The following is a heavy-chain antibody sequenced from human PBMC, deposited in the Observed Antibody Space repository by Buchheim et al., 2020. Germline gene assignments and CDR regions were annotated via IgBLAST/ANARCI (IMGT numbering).Heavy chain of an antibody. CDR1: GYTFTSYY. Sequence: QVQLVQSGAEVKKPGASVKVSCKASGYTFTSYYMHWVRQAPGQGLEWMGIINPSGGSTSYAQKFQGRVTMTRDTSTSTVYMDLSSLRSEDTAVYFCARSRHLVTPDSCLDPWGQGTL. D-gene: IGHD3-9*01. CDR2: INPSGGST. V-gene: IGHV1-46*01. J-gene: IGHJ5*02. CDR3: ARSRHLVTPDSCLDP.